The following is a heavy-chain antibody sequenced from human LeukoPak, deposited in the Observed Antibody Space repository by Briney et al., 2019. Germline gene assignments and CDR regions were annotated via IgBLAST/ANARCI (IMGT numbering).Heavy chain of an antibody. CDR3: ASGRVAKHIVVVVAATESYWFDP. CDR2: IYYSGST. Sequence: KASETLSLTCTVSGDSISTYYWSWIRQPPGKGLEWIGYIYYSGSTNYNPSLKSRVTISVDTSKNQFSLKLSSVTAADTAVYYCASGRVAKHIVVVVAATESYWFDPWGQGTLVTVSS. V-gene: IGHV4-59*12. D-gene: IGHD2-15*01. J-gene: IGHJ5*02. CDR1: GDSISTYY.